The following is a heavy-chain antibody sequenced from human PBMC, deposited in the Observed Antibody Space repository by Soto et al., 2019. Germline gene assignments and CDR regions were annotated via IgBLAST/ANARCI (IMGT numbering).Heavy chain of an antibody. J-gene: IGHJ4*02. CDR1: GFSLSTSGVG. V-gene: IGHV2-5*02. CDR3: AHRQDRAVTTYFDY. D-gene: IGHD4-17*01. Sequence: QITLKESGPTLVKPTQTLTLTCSFSGFSLSTSGVGVGWIRQPPGKALEWLALIYWDDDKRYSPSLKSRLTITKDTSKNQVVLTMTNMDPVDTATYYCAHRQDRAVTTYFDYWGQGTLVTVSS. CDR2: IYWDDDK.